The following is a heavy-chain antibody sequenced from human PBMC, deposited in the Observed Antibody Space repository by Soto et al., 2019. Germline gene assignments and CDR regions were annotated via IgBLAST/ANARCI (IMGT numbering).Heavy chain of an antibody. CDR2: ISGGGSYI. D-gene: IGHD2-2*01. Sequence: PGGSLRLSCSASGFTFSDESMSWVRQVPGKGLEWVSGISGGGSYIFYADSVQGRFSISRDKPKNSLFLEMNSLRVEDTAVYYCARDSDCHSTSCFFPPHVWGQGTPVTV. CDR3: ARDSDCHSTSCFFPPHV. CDR1: GFTFSDES. V-gene: IGHV3-21*06. J-gene: IGHJ6*02.